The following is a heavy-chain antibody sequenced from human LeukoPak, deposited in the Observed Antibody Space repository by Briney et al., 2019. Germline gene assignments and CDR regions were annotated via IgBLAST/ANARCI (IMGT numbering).Heavy chain of an antibody. D-gene: IGHD6-19*01. CDR1: GFTFRSYW. CDR2: IKQDGSEK. V-gene: IGHV3-7*03. Sequence: GGSLRLSCAASGFTFRSYWMSWVRQAPGKGLEWVANIKQDGSEKYYVDSVKGRFTISRDNAKNSLYLQMNSLRAEDTAVYYCAKDTSSGWPNWFDPWGQGTLVTVSS. J-gene: IGHJ5*02. CDR3: AKDTSSGWPNWFDP.